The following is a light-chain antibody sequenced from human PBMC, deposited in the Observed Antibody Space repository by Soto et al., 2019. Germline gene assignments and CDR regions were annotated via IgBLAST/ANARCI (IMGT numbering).Light chain of an antibody. CDR2: DAS. Sequence: DIQVTQSPCTRSASVGDRVTITCRASQSISGWLAWYQQKPGEAPKLMIYDASSLESGVPSRFSGSGSGTEFTLTISSLQPDDFATYYCQQYNTYRTFGQGTRWIS. V-gene: IGKV1-5*01. CDR3: QQYNTYRT. CDR1: QSISGW. J-gene: IGKJ1*01.